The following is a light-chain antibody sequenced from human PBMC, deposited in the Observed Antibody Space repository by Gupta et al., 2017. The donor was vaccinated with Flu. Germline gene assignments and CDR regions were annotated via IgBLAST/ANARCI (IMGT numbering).Light chain of an antibody. CDR3: QQRYGTPPT. Sequence: PSSLSASIGDRVTISCRANQNITTYLNWYQQQPGRAPKLLIYGASNVQSGVPSRFSGRGSGTXFTLTIXSRQPEDFGTYYCQQRYGTPPTFGXGTKVEIK. CDR1: QNITTY. J-gene: IGKJ1*01. CDR2: GAS. V-gene: IGKV1-39*01.